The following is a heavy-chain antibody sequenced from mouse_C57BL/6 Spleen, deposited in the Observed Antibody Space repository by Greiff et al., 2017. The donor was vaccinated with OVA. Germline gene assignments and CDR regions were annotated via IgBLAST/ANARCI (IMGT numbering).Heavy chain of an antibody. V-gene: IGHV1-18*01. D-gene: IGHD4-1*01. J-gene: IGHJ1*03. CDR1: GYTFTDYN. Sequence: EVQLQQSGPELVKPGASVKIPCKASGYTFTDYNMDWVKQSHGKSLEWIGDINPNNGGTIYNQKFKGKATLTVDKSSSTAYMELRSLTSADAAVYYCARRTELGRYWYFDVWGTGTTVTVSS. CDR2: INPNNGGT. CDR3: ARRTELGRYWYFDV.